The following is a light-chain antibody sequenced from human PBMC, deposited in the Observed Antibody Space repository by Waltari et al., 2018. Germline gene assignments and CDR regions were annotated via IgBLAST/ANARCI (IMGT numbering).Light chain of an antibody. CDR3: QQFNNWPQT. V-gene: IGKV3-15*01. CDR2: GAS. J-gene: IGKJ4*01. Sequence: EVVMTQSPATLSLSPGERATLSCRASQSVSRDLAWYQQKPGQAPRLLIYGASTRITGVPARFTGSGSGAEFSLTISSLQSEDVAIYYCQQFNNWPQTFGGGTQVEIK. CDR1: QSVSRD.